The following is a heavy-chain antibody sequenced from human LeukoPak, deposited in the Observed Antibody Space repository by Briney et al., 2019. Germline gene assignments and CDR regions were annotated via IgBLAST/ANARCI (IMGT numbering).Heavy chain of an antibody. J-gene: IGHJ4*02. CDR2: ISSSSSTI. V-gene: IGHV3-48*01. Sequence: PGGSLRLSCAASGFTFSSYSMNWVRQAPGKGLEWVSYISSSSSTIYYADSVKGRFTISRDNAKNSLYLQMNSLRAEDTAVYYCARDIVRGWNPPTDYWGQGTLVTVSS. CDR1: GFTFSSYS. D-gene: IGHD6-19*01. CDR3: ARDIVRGWNPPTDY.